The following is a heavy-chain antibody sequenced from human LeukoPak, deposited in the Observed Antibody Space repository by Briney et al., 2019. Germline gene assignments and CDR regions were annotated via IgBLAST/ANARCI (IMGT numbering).Heavy chain of an antibody. CDR3: AKSGRYYGSGTPVY. V-gene: IGHV3-23*01. Sequence: PGGSLRLSCAASGFTFSSYAMSWVSQAPGKGLEWVSAISGSGGSTYYADSVKGRFTISRDNSKNTLYLQMNSLRAEDTAVYYCAKSGRYYGSGTPVYWGQGTLVTVSS. CDR1: GFTFSSYA. CDR2: ISGSGGST. J-gene: IGHJ4*02. D-gene: IGHD3-10*01.